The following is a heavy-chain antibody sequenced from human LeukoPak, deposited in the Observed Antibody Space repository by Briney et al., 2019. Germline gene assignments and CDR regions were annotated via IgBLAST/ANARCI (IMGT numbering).Heavy chain of an antibody. V-gene: IGHV3-7*03. D-gene: IGHD2-2*01. J-gene: IGHJ4*02. Sequence: GGSLRLSCAASGFNFSSYWMSWVRQAPGKGLEWVANIKQDGSEKYYVDSVKGRFTISRDNAKNSLYLQMSSLRTEDTAVYYCARGGLWYQPNFDYWGQGTLVTVSS. CDR2: IKQDGSEK. CDR3: ARGGLWYQPNFDY. CDR1: GFNFSSYW.